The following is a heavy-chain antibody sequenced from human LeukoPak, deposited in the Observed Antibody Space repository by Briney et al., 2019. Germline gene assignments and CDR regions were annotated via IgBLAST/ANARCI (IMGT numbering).Heavy chain of an antibody. CDR2: ISYDGSNK. Sequence: PGGSLSLSCAASGFTFSSYGMHWVRQAPGKGLEWVAVISYDGSNKYYADSVKGRFTISRDNSKNTLYLQMNSLRAEDTAVYYCAKDTSIAVAGLFDYWGQGTLVTVSS. CDR3: AKDTSIAVAGLFDY. V-gene: IGHV3-30*18. D-gene: IGHD6-19*01. CDR1: GFTFSSYG. J-gene: IGHJ4*02.